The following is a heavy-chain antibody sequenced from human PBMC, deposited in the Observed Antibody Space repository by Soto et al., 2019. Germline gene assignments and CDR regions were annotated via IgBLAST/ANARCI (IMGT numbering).Heavy chain of an antibody. Sequence: GGSLRLSCAASGFTFSSYAMHWVRQAPGKGLEWVAVISYDGSNKYYADSVKGRFTISRDNSKNTLYLQMNSLRAEDTAVYYCARDPLNRYCSGGSCYLYYYGMDVWGQGTTVTVSS. J-gene: IGHJ6*02. CDR1: GFTFSSYA. V-gene: IGHV3-30-3*01. CDR3: ARDPLNRYCSGGSCYLYYYGMDV. D-gene: IGHD2-15*01. CDR2: ISYDGSNK.